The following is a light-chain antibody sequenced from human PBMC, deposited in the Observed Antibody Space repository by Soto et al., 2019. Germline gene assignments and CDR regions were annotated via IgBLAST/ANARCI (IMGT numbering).Light chain of an antibody. CDR1: RSNIGTYT. CDR3: AALDDSLRAVV. Sequence: QSVLTQSPSASGTPGQRVTISCSGSRSNIGTYTVNWYQQLPGTAPTLLIYRNHQRPSGAPDRFSGSKSGTSASLAISGPQSEDEADYYCAALDDSLRAVVLGGGTKLTVL. J-gene: IGLJ2*01. V-gene: IGLV1-44*01. CDR2: RNH.